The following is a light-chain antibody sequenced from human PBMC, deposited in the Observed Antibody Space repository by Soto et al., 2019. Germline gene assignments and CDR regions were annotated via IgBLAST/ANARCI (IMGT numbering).Light chain of an antibody. CDR1: QSVLSSSNNKNY. CDR3: QQHYSSPRT. J-gene: IGKJ1*01. CDR2: WAS. Sequence: DIVMTQSPDSLAVSLGERATINCKSSQSVLSSSNNKNYLAWYQQKAGQPPKPLIYWASTRESGVPDRFSGSGSGTDFPLTISSLQAEDVAVYYCQQHYSSPRTFGQGTKVEIK. V-gene: IGKV4-1*01.